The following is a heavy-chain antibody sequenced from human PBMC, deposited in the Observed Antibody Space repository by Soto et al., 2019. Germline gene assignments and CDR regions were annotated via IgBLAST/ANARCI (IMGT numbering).Heavy chain of an antibody. CDR1: GFTIVRYA. V-gene: IGHV3-23*01. D-gene: IGHD5-12*01. J-gene: IGHJ4*02. CDR3: ARDGSGYGSFDH. CDR2: ISSDGGST. Sequence: HPGGSLRLSCAASGFTIVRYAMAWVRQAPGKGLVWVSRISSDGGSTYYADSVKGRFAISRDDPRNTAYLQMNSLRIEDTAVYYCARDGSGYGSFDHWDQGTLVTVSS.